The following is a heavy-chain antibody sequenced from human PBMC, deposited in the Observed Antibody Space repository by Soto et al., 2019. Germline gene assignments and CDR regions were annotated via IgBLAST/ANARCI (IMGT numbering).Heavy chain of an antibody. J-gene: IGHJ2*01. CDR3: ARSRGRLVAAHWYFDL. CDR2: IYYSGST. CDR1: GGSISSYY. D-gene: IGHD6-19*01. Sequence: QVQLQESGPGLVKPSETLSLPCTVSGGSISSYYWSWIRQPPGKGLEWIGYIYYSGSTNYNPSLKIRVTISVDTSKNQFSLTLSSVTAADTAVYYCARSRGRLVAAHWYFDLWGRGTLVTVSS. V-gene: IGHV4-59*01.